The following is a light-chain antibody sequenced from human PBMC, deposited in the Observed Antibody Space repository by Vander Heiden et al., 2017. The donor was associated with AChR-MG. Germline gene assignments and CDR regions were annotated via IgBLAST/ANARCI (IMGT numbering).Light chain of an antibody. J-gene: IGKJ3*01. CDR2: KAS. V-gene: IGKV1-5*03. CDR1: QGISSW. Sequence: DTQLTHSPSTLSASVGDRVTITCRASQGISSWLAWYQQKPGKAPKLLIYKASSLESGVPSRFSGSGSGTEFTLTISGLQPDDFATYYCQQYNSYSFTFGPGTKVDIK. CDR3: QQYNSYSFT.